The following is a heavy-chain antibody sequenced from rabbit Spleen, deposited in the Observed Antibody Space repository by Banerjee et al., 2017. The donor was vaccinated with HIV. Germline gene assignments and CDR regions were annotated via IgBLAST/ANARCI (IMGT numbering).Heavy chain of an antibody. D-gene: IGHD1-1*01. J-gene: IGHJ6*01. CDR2: IDAGSSGFT. CDR3: ARDTSSSFSSYGMAL. V-gene: IGHV1S40*01. Sequence: QSLEESGGDLVKPGASLTLTCTVSGVSFSISSYMCWVRQAPGKGLEWIACIDAGSSGFTYFATWANGRFAISKASSTTVTLQMTRLTAADTATYFCARDTSSSFSSYGMALWGQGTLVTVS. CDR1: GVSFSISSY.